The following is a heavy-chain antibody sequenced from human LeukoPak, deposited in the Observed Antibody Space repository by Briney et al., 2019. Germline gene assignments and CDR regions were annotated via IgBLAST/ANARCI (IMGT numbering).Heavy chain of an antibody. CDR2: ISSSGSTI. Sequence: GGSLRLSCAAPGFTFSSYAMNWVRQAPGKGLEWVSYISSSGSTIYYADSVKGRFTISRDNAKNSLYLQMNSLRAEDTAVYYCARARRAVNYYDSSGYYWTGFDYWGQGTLVTVSS. V-gene: IGHV3-48*04. CDR3: ARARRAVNYYDSSGYYWTGFDY. J-gene: IGHJ4*02. D-gene: IGHD3-22*01. CDR1: GFTFSSYA.